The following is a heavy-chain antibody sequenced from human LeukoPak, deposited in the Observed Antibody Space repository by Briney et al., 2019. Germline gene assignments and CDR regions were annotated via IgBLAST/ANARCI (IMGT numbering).Heavy chain of an antibody. CDR2: INSDGSST. V-gene: IGHV3-74*01. CDR1: GFAFSSYW. J-gene: IGHJ4*02. D-gene: IGHD3-10*01. CDR3: ASSRTTRSGSYYNPYYFDY. Sequence: GGSLRLSCAASGFAFSSYWMHWVRQAPGKGLVWVSRINSDGSSTSYADSVKGRFTISRDNAKNTLYLQMNSLRAEDTAVYYCASSRTTRSGSYYNPYYFDYWGQGTLVTVSS.